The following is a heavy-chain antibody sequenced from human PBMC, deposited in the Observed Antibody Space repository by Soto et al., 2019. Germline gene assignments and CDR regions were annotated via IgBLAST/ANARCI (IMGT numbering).Heavy chain of an antibody. V-gene: IGHV3-30*18. CDR2: ISHDGTDK. CDR1: GFTFWKFG. J-gene: IGHJ5*01. CDR3: AKPTSFVTCFDS. D-gene: IGHD3-16*02. Sequence: LRLSCAASGFTFWKFGLHWVRQSPREGLEWVALISHDGTDKYYADSVKGRFTISRDNSKDTLFLHMDNLRPEDTGIYYCAKPTSFVTCFDSWGQGTLVTVSS.